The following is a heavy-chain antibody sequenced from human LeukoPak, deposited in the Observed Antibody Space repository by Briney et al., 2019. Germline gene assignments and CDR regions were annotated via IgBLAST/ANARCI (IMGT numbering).Heavy chain of an antibody. V-gene: IGHV3-49*04. CDR1: GFTFGDYG. J-gene: IGHJ4*02. CDR3: TGSFGELSFFAH. CDR2: IRSKAYGGTT. Sequence: GGSQRLSCTASGFTFGDYGMSWVRQAPGKGLEWVGFIRSKAYGGTTEYAASVKGRFTISRDDSKSIAYLQVNSLKTEDTAVYYCTGSFGELSFFAHWGQGTLVTVSS. D-gene: IGHD3-10*01.